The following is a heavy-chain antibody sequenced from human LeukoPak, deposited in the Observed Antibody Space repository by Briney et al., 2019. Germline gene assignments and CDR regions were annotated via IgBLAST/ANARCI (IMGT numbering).Heavy chain of an antibody. J-gene: IGHJ4*02. Sequence: GGSLRLSCAASGFTFSSYSMNWVRQAPGKGLEWVSSISSSSSYIYYADSVKGRFTISRDNAKNSLYLQMNSLRAEGTAVYYCASSSSRTLLPGYWGQGTLVTVSS. V-gene: IGHV3-21*01. CDR1: GFTFSSYS. CDR3: ASSSSRTLLPGY. CDR2: ISSSSSYI. D-gene: IGHD6-6*01.